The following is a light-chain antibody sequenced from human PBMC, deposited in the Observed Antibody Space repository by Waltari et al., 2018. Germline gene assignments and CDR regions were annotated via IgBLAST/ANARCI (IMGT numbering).Light chain of an antibody. CDR2: LGS. CDR1: QGLRHNNGYNY. Sequence: DIVMTQSPPSLPVTPGEQVSISCRSSQGLRHNNGYNYLNWYLQKPGQSQQLLIYLGSNRASGVPDRFSGSGSGTDFTLKLSRVEAEDVGVYYCMQTLQTPPTFGQGTKVEIK. V-gene: IGKV2-28*01. CDR3: MQTLQTPPT. J-gene: IGKJ1*01.